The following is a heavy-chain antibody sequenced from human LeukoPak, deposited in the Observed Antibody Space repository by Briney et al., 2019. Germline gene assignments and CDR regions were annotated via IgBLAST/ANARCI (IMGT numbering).Heavy chain of an antibody. Sequence: GGSLRLSCAASGFTFSSYGMHWVRQAPGKGLEWVAVISYDGSNKYYADSVKGRFTISRDNSKNTLYLQMNSLRAEDTAVYYCAKEAGCSSASCYLYYYYYGMDVWGQGTTVTVSS. V-gene: IGHV3-30*18. CDR2: ISYDGSNK. D-gene: IGHD2-2*01. CDR1: GFTFSSYG. J-gene: IGHJ6*02. CDR3: AKEAGCSSASCYLYYYYYGMDV.